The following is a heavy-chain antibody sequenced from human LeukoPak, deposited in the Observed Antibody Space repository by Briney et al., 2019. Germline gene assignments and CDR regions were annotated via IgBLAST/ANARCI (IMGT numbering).Heavy chain of an antibody. CDR3: ATGETGATTDY. Sequence: PSQTLSLTCTVSGGSISSGSYYWSWIRQPAGKGLEWIGSIYYSGSTYYNPSLKSRVTISVDTSKNQFSLKLSSVTAADTAVYYCATGETGATTDYWGQGTLVTVSS. CDR1: GGSISSGSYY. J-gene: IGHJ4*02. CDR2: IYYSGST. D-gene: IGHD4/OR15-4a*01. V-gene: IGHV4-61*02.